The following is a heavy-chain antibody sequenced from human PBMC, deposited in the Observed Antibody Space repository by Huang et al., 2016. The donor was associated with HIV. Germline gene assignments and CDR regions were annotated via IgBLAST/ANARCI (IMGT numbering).Heavy chain of an antibody. CDR1: GGTFGSYD. J-gene: IGHJ3*01. D-gene: IGHD6-13*01. CDR2: ILPIFVTV. Sequence: QVQLVQSGAEVKKPGSSVKVSCKASGGTFGSYDISWVRQAPGQGLEWMGGILPIFVTVNYAQKFQGRVRFTADASTSTAYMELTSLRSEDTAVYYCARDLTGTRAAAAGIRGDAFDVWGQGTLVTVSS. V-gene: IGHV1-69*13. CDR3: ARDLTGTRAAAAGIRGDAFDV.